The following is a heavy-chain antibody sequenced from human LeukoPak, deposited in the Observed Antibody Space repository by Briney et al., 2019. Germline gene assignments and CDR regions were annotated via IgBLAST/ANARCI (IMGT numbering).Heavy chain of an antibody. Sequence: VASVKVSCKASGGTFSSYAISWVRQAPGQGLEWMGGIIPIFGTANYAQKFQGRVTMTADESTSTAYMELSSLRSEDTAVYYCARGDGYNLYYFDYWGQGTLVTVSS. D-gene: IGHD5-24*01. V-gene: IGHV1-69*01. CDR2: IIPIFGTA. J-gene: IGHJ4*02. CDR1: GGTFSSYA. CDR3: ARGDGYNLYYFDY.